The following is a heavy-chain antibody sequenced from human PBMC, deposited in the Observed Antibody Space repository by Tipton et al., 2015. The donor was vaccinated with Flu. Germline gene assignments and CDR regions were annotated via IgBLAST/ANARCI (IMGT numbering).Heavy chain of an antibody. CDR2: IYYSGRT. CDR3: AREKDSSGSEFFQQ. CDR1: GGSISSGSYY. J-gene: IGHJ1*01. V-gene: IGHV4-39*07. D-gene: IGHD6-19*01. Sequence: TLSLTCTVSGGSISSGSYYWGWIRQPPGKALEWIGCIYYSGRTYYNPSLKSRVTLSVDTSKNQFSLKLSSVTAADTAVYYCAREKDSSGSEFFQQWGQGTLVTVSS.